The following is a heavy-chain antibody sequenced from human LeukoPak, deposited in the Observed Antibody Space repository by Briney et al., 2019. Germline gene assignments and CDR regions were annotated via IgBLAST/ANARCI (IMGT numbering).Heavy chain of an antibody. CDR1: GFTFSSAH. CDR2: IISKADGYAT. CDR3: STAVRTRFDY. Sequence: QSGGSLKLSCAASGFTFSSAHMHWVRQASGKGLEWVGRIISKADGYATAYAASMKGRFTISRDDSKNTAYLQMSSLKTEDTAVYFCSTAVRTRFDYWGQGILVTVSS. D-gene: IGHD1-1*01. J-gene: IGHJ4*02. V-gene: IGHV3-73*01.